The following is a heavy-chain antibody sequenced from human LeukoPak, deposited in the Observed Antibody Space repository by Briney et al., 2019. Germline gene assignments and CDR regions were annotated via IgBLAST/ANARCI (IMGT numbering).Heavy chain of an antibody. Sequence: SETLSLTCTGSGVSISSHYWSWIRQPPGKGLEWIAYLFDSVNTKDNPSLQSRLTLSADTSKNQFSLRLSSVTAADTAVYYCATIKRGSIFGYFDFWGQGIKVTVSS. D-gene: IGHD5-18*01. CDR2: LFDSVNT. CDR3: ATIKRGSIFGYFDF. CDR1: GVSISSHY. J-gene: IGHJ4*02. V-gene: IGHV4-59*11.